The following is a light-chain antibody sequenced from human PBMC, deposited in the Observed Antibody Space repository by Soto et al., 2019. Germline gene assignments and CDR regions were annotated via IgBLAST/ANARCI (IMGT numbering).Light chain of an antibody. CDR2: EVS. CDR3: TSYTSSTTYV. CDR1: RSDVGGYNY. Sequence: QSALTQPASVSGSPGQSITISCTGTRSDVGGYNYVSWYQQYPGKAPKLIIYEVSNRPSGVSNRFSGSKSGNTASLTISGPQAEDEGDYYCTSYTSSTTYVFGSGTKVTVL. J-gene: IGLJ1*01. V-gene: IGLV2-14*01.